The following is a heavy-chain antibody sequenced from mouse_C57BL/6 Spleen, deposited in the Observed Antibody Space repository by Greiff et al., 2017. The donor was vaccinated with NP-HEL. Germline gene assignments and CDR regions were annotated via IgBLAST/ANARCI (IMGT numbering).Heavy chain of an antibody. CDR3: ARGGSSEYYFDY. J-gene: IGHJ2*01. Sequence: EVQLQQSGPELVKPGDSVKISCKASGYSFTGYFMNWVMQSHGKSLEWIGRINPYNGDTFYNQKFKGKATLTIDKSSSTAQMELRSLTSEDSAVYYCARGGSSEYYFDYWGQGTTLTVSS. V-gene: IGHV1-20*01. CDR2: INPYNGDT. D-gene: IGHD1-1*01. CDR1: GYSFTGYF.